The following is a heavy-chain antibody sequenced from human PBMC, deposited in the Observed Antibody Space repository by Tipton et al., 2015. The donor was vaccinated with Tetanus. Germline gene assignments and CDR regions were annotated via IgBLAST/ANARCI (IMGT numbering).Heavy chain of an antibody. J-gene: IGHJ3*02. D-gene: IGHD6-19*01. Sequence: TLSLTCTVSGGSISSYYWTWIRQPPGRGLEWIGYVHYSGSTNYSPSLRSRVTLSVDTSKNQFSLKLSSVTAADTAVYYCARIGWLQQNKPAFDIWGQGTVVTVFS. V-gene: IGHV4-59*01. CDR3: ARIGWLQQNKPAFDI. CDR2: VHYSGST. CDR1: GGSISSYY.